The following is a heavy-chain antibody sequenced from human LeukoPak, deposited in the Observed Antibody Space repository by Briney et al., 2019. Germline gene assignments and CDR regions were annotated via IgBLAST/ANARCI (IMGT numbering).Heavy chain of an antibody. Sequence: GGSLRLSCVASGFTFSSYSMNWVRQAPGKGLEWVSYITRSSSAKFYADSVKGRITISRDNAENLLYLQMNSLRVEDTAVYYCTRDQEGSDYWGQGTLVTVSS. CDR1: GFTFSSYS. J-gene: IGHJ4*02. V-gene: IGHV3-48*01. CDR2: ITRSSSAK. CDR3: TRDQEGSDY.